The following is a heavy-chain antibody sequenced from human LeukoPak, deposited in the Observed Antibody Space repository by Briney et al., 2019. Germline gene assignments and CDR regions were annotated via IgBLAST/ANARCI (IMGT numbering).Heavy chain of an antibody. V-gene: IGHV4-59*01. J-gene: IGHJ5*02. CDR1: GDSITSNF. CDR3: ARGEEMATIARWFDP. CDR2: IYYSGYT. D-gene: IGHD5-24*01. Sequence: SETLSLTCTVSGDSITSNFWSWIRQPPGKGLEWIGYIYYSGYTSYNPSLKSRVTISLDTSKSQFSLRLTSLTAADTAVYYCARGEEMATIARWFDPWGQGTLVTVS.